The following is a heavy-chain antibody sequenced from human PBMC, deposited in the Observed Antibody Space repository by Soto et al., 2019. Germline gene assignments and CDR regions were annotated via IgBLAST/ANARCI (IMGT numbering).Heavy chain of an antibody. V-gene: IGHV3-33*08. J-gene: IGHJ6*02. CDR1: GFTFNTYG. Sequence: GGSLRLSCTTSGFTFNTYGMHWARQAPGKGQEWVASIWYDGSNKYYADSVKGRFTISRDNSKNTLYLQMNSLRAEDTALYYCARADCTGAYCYSWPFNYGVDVWAQGTTVTVSS. CDR2: IWYDGSNK. CDR3: ARADCTGAYCYSWPFNYGVDV. D-gene: IGHD2-15*01.